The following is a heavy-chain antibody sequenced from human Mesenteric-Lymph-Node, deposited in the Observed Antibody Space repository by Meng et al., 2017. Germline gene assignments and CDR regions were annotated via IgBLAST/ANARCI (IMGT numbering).Heavy chain of an antibody. V-gene: IGHV1-18*01. Sequence: QVVTFGVGVKRPGGSVKVSCKAAGYTVTTYGISWVRQATGKGLEWMGWISGYDGNTKYAQNLQGRVIMKRDTSTNTAYMELRSLRSDDTAVYYCARDRSSSDYWGQGTLVTVSS. D-gene: IGHD6-13*01. J-gene: IGHJ4*02. CDR2: ISGYDGNT. CDR3: ARDRSSSDY. CDR1: GYTVTTYG.